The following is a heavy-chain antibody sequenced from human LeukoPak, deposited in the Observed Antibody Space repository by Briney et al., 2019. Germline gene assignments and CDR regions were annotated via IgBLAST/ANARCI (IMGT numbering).Heavy chain of an antibody. CDR3: APDLRGAAWSLDY. Sequence: PGGSLRLSCAVSGFTFRNYGMSWVRQAQGKGLEWVSVVSDSGTSAYYADSVKGRFTTSRDNSTNTLYLQMNSLRAEDTAVYYCAPDLRGAAWSLDYWGQGTLVTVSS. CDR1: GFTFRNYG. J-gene: IGHJ4*02. V-gene: IGHV3-23*01. CDR2: VSDSGTSA. D-gene: IGHD2-15*01.